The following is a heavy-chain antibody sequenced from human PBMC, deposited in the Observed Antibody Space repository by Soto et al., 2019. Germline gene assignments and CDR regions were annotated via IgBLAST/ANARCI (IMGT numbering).Heavy chain of an antibody. V-gene: IGHV4-61*08. Sequence: PSETLSLTCAVSGGSISSGGSYWSWIRQPPGKGLEWIGYIHYSGSSNCNPSLKSRVTISVDMSKNQFSLKLSSVTAADTAVYYCARANGRDYYGMDVWGQGTTVTVSS. CDR2: IHYSGSS. D-gene: IGHD2-8*01. CDR1: GGSISSGGSY. J-gene: IGHJ6*02. CDR3: ARANGRDYYGMDV.